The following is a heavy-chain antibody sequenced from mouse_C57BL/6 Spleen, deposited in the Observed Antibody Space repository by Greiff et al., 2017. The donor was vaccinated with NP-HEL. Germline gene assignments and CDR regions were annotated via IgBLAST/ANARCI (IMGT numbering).Heavy chain of an antibody. V-gene: IGHV1-39*01. Sequence: VHVKQSGPELVKPGASVKISCKASGYSFTDYNMNWVKQSNGKSLEWIGVINPNYGTTSYNQKFKGKATLTVDQSSSTAYMQLNSLTSEDSAVYYGARRKTAQATGYAMDYWGQGTSVTVSS. J-gene: IGHJ4*01. CDR3: ARRKTAQATGYAMDY. CDR1: GYSFTDYN. D-gene: IGHD3-2*02. CDR2: INPNYGTT.